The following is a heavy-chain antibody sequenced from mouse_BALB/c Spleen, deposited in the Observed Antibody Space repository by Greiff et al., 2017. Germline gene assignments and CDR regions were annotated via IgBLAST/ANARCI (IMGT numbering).Heavy chain of an antibody. CDR2: IYPGDGDT. V-gene: IGHV1-80*01. CDR1: GYAFSSYW. Sequence: QVQLQQSGAELVRPGSSVKISCKASGYAFSSYWMNWVKQRPGQGLEWIGQIYPGDGDTNYNGKFKGKATLTADKSSSTAYMQLSSLTSEDSAVYCCARTIPWYFDVWGAGTTVTVSS. J-gene: IGHJ1*01. CDR3: ARTIPWYFDV.